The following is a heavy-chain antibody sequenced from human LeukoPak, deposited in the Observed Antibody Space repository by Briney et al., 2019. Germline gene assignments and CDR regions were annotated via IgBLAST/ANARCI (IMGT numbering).Heavy chain of an antibody. CDR1: GYTFTSYD. V-gene: IGHV1-8*01. CDR2: MNPNSGNT. Sequence: EASVKVSCKASGYTFTSYDINWVRQATGQGLEWMGWMNPNSGNTGYAQKFQGRVTMTRDTSTSTVYMELSSLRSEDTAVYYCARDRGELNFDYWGQGTLVTVSS. D-gene: IGHD1-26*01. J-gene: IGHJ4*02. CDR3: ARDRGELNFDY.